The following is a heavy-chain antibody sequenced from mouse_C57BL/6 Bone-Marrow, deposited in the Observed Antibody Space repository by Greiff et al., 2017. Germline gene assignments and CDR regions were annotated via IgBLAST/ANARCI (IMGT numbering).Heavy chain of an antibody. CDR1: GFTFSSYA. CDR3: TRDDYDEGYYFDY. J-gene: IGHJ2*01. D-gene: IGHD2-4*01. Sequence: EVKVEESGEGLVKPGGSLKLSCAASGFTFSSYAMSWVRQTPEKRLEWVAYISSGGDYIYYADTVKGRFTISRDNARNTLYLQMSSLKSEDTAMYYCTRDDYDEGYYFDYWGQGTTLTVSS. V-gene: IGHV5-9-1*02. CDR2: ISSGGDYI.